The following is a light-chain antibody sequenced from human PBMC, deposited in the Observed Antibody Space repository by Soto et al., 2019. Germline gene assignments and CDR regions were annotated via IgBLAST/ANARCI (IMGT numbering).Light chain of an antibody. V-gene: IGKV3-11*01. CDR3: QQRSNWPT. CDR1: QSVSSY. J-gene: IGKJ4*01. CDR2: DAS. Sequence: EIVLIQSPDTLSLSPWERATLSCRASQSVSSYLAWYQQKPGQAPRLLIYDASNRATGIPARFSGSGSGTDFTLTISSLEPEDFAVYYCQQRSNWPTFGGGTKVDIK.